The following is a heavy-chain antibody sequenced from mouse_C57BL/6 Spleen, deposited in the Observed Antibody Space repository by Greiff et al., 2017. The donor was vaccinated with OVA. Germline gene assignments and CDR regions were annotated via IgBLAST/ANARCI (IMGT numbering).Heavy chain of an antibody. CDR2: IHPNSGST. J-gene: IGHJ2*01. D-gene: IGHD1-1*01. CDR1: GYTFTSYW. Sequence: QVQLQQPGAELVKPGASVKLSCKASGYTFTSYWMHWVKQRPGQGLEWIGMIHPNSGSTNYNEKFKSKATLTVAKSSSTAYMQLSSLTSEDSAVYYCARGRSGSSAYFDYWGQGTTLTVSS. CDR3: ARGRSGSSAYFDY. V-gene: IGHV1-64*01.